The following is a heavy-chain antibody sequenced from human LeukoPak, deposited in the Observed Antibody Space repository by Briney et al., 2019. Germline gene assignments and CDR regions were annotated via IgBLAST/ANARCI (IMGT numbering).Heavy chain of an antibody. D-gene: IGHD5/OR15-5a*01. J-gene: IGHJ4*02. V-gene: IGHV3-23*01. Sequence: GGSLRLSCAASGFTFSSYAMSWVRQTPGKGLEWVSGITDSGGSTNYADSAKGRFTISRDNSKSSLYLQMNSLRVEDTAVYYCAKSPRHSTYSEILDYWGQGTLVTVSS. CDR2: ITDSGGST. CDR1: GFTFSSYA. CDR3: AKSPRHSTYSEILDY.